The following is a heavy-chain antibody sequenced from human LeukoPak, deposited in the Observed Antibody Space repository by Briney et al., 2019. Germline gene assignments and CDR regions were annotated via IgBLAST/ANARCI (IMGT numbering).Heavy chain of an antibody. J-gene: IGHJ6*02. CDR3: ARGGGVVVVAATFLHYGMDV. CDR1: GDSVSSNSAA. Sequence: SQTLSLTCPISGDSVSSNSAAWNWIRQSPSRGLEWLGRTYYRSKWYNDYAVSVKSRITINPDTSKNQFSLQLNSVTPEETAVYYCARGGGVVVVAATFLHYGMDVWGQGTTVTVSS. V-gene: IGHV6-1*01. CDR2: TYYRSKWYN. D-gene: IGHD2-15*01.